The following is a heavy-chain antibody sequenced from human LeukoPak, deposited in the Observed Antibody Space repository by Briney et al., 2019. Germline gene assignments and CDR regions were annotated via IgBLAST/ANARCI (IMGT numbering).Heavy chain of an antibody. CDR3: ARHEGGNSDYAFDI. Sequence: SQTLSLTCTVSGGSISSGDYYWSWIRQPPGKGLEWIGYIYYSGNTYYNPSLKSRVTISVDTSKNQFSLKLSSVTAADTAVYYCARHEGGNSDYAFDIWGQGTMVTVSS. CDR1: GGSISSGDYY. D-gene: IGHD4-23*01. CDR2: IYYSGNT. J-gene: IGHJ3*02. V-gene: IGHV4-30-4*08.